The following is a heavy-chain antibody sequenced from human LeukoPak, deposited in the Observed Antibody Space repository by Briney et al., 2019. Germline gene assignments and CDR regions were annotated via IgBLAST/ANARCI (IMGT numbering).Heavy chain of an antibody. CDR3: TRRAAALDAFDI. CDR1: GFTFGDYA. D-gene: IGHD6-13*01. Sequence: GGSLRLSCTASGFTFGDYAMSWVRQAPGKGLEWVSRIKSDGSSTTYADSVKGRFTISRDNAKNTLYLQMNSLRAEDTAVYYCTRRAAALDAFDIWGQGTMVTVSS. J-gene: IGHJ3*02. V-gene: IGHV3-74*01. CDR2: IKSDGSST.